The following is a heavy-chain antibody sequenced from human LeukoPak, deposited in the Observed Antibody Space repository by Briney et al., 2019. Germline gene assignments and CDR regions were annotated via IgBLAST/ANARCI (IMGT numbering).Heavy chain of an antibody. CDR1: GFTFSSYG. J-gene: IGHJ4*02. D-gene: IGHD2-21*01. Sequence: PGRSLRLSCAASGFTFSSYGMHWVRQAPGKGLEWISSIRDSSSYIYYADSVKGRFTLSRDNAKNSLYLQMSSLRAEDTAVYYCAREGTAYCGGDCYLDYWGQGTLVTVSS. CDR3: AREGTAYCGGDCYLDY. CDR2: IRDSSSYI. V-gene: IGHV3-21*01.